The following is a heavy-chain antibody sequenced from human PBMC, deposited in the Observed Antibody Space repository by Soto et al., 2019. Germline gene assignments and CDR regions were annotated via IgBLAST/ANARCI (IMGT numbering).Heavy chain of an antibody. CDR2: ISSSSSYI. Sequence: GGSLRLSCAASGFTFSSYSMNWVRQAPGKGLEWVSSISSSSSYIYHADSVKGRFTISRDNAKNSLYLQMNSLRAEDTAVYYCARVGSYYGMDVWGQGTTVTVSS. D-gene: IGHD2-15*01. V-gene: IGHV3-21*01. CDR1: GFTFSSYS. CDR3: ARVGSYYGMDV. J-gene: IGHJ6*02.